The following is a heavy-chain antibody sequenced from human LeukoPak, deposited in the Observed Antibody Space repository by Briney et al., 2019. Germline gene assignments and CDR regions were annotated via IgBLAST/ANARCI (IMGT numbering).Heavy chain of an antibody. V-gene: IGHV1-69*13. CDR3: ARGAVWDYDSSGYYYYYGMDV. J-gene: IGHJ6*02. D-gene: IGHD3-22*01. CDR1: GGTFSSYA. CDR2: IIPIFGAA. Sequence: SVKVSCKASGGTFSSYAISWVRQAPGQGLEWMGGIIPIFGAANYAQKFQGRVTITADESTSTAYMELSSLRSEDTAVYYCARGAVWDYDSSGYYYYYGMDVWGQGTTVTVSS.